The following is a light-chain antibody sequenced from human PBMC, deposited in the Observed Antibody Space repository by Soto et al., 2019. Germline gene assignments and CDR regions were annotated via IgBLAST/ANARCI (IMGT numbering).Light chain of an antibody. CDR1: QNIITY. CDR2: ASS. V-gene: IGKV1-39*01. Sequence: DIEMTQSPSSLSASVGDRFTITCRASQNIITYLNWYQQKPGQAPKFLIYASSSLQSGVPSRFSGRGSGTEFTLTISSLQPDDFATYYCQHYNSYSEAFGQGTKVDIK. J-gene: IGKJ1*01. CDR3: QHYNSYSEA.